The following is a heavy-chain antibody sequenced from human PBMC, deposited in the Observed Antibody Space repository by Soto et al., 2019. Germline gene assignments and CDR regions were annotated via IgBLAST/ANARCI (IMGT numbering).Heavy chain of an antibody. CDR1: GDTFTDYY. CDR2: VNPSGGHT. V-gene: IGHV1-46*01. CDR3: ARGGHVVVVTAALDY. J-gene: IGHJ4*02. D-gene: IGHD2-21*02. Sequence: QVQLMQSGAEVKKPGASVKVSCKASGDTFTDYYIHWVRQAPGQGLEWMGTVNPSGGHTTYAQHFLGRVPMTRDTSTSTLYMELTSLTSDDTVIYYCARGGHVVVVTAALDYWGQGTLVTVSS.